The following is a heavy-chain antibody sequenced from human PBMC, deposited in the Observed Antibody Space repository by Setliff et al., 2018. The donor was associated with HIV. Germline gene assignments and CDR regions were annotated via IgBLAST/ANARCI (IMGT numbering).Heavy chain of an antibody. Sequence: ASVKVSCKASGYTFTYLFIHWVRPAPGRGLEWVGLINPKTGDTSYAQKFQGRVTMTRDTSISTAYMDLDRLGSDDTAVYYCATARRDYYDRGRRSHYYIDVWGKGTTVTVSS. J-gene: IGHJ6*03. CDR3: ATARRDYYDRGRRSHYYIDV. CDR2: INPKTGDT. D-gene: IGHD3-22*01. CDR1: GYTFTYLF. V-gene: IGHV1-2*02.